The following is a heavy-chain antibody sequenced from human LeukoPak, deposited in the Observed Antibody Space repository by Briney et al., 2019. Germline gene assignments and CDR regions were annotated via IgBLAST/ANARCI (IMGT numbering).Heavy chain of an antibody. V-gene: IGHV4-34*01. CDR3: ARASSGWNKDFDY. J-gene: IGHJ4*02. CDR2: INHSGST. D-gene: IGHD6-19*01. Sequence: SETLSLTCAVYGGSFSGYYWSWIRQPPGKGLEWIGEINHSGSTNYNPSLKSRVTIPVDTSKNQFSLKLSSVTAADTAVYYCARASSGWNKDFDYWGQGALVTVSS. CDR1: GGSFSGYY.